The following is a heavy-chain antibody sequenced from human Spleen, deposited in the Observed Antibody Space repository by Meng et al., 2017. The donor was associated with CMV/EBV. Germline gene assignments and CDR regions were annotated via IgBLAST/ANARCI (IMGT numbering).Heavy chain of an antibody. CDR3: AKVIEGPTLLSYFYYGMGV. CDR2: ISGSGGST. CDR1: GCSFSDYA. D-gene: IGHD1-26*01. V-gene: IGHV3-23*01. Sequence: GEPLKFSCVASGCSFSDYAINWVRQAPGKGLEWVSVISGSGGSTYYGDSVKGRFTISRDNSKNTLYLQMNRLRVEDTAVYYCAKVIEGPTLLSYFYYGMGVWGQGTTVTVSS. J-gene: IGHJ6*02.